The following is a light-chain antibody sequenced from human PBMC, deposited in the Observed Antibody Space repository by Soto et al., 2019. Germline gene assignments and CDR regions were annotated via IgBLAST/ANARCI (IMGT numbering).Light chain of an antibody. CDR1: QSVSNIY. V-gene: IGKV3-20*01. Sequence: LVLTQSPGTLSLSPGETSTLSCRASQSVSNIYLGWYQQKPGQAPRLLIFDGSSRATGIPDRFSGSGSGTDFTLTISRLEPEDFAVFYCQQYGSSITFGQGTRLEIK. CDR2: DGS. CDR3: QQYGSSIT. J-gene: IGKJ5*01.